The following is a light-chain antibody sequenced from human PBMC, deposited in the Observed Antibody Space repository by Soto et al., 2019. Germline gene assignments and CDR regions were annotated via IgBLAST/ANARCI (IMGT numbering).Light chain of an antibody. Sequence: EIVMTQSPATLSVSPGERATLSCRASQSVSSNLAWYQQKPGQAPRLLIYGASTRATGIPARFSGSGSGTEFTLTSSSLQYEDFAVYYCQQYNNWPPLVTFGPGTKVDIK. V-gene: IGKV3-15*01. CDR2: GAS. CDR1: QSVSSN. CDR3: QQYNNWPPLVT. J-gene: IGKJ3*01.